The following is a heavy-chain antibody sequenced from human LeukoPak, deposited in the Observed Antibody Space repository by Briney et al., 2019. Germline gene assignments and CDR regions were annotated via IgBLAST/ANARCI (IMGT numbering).Heavy chain of an antibody. Sequence: GGSLRLSCAASGFTFSDYYMSWIRQAPGKGLEWVGRIKSKTDGGTTDYAAPVKGRFTISRDDSKNTLFLQMNSLKTEDTAVYYCTTHLPYNYWGQGTLVTVSS. J-gene: IGHJ4*02. V-gene: IGHV3-15*01. D-gene: IGHD1-14*01. CDR2: IKSKTDGGTT. CDR1: GFTFSDYY. CDR3: TTHLPYNY.